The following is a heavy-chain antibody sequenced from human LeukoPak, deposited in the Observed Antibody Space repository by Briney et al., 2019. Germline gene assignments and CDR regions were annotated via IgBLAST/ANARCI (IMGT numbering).Heavy chain of an antibody. CDR3: ARQGYSALDAFDI. CDR2: IYYSGST. J-gene: IGHJ3*02. Sequence: SETLFLTCTVSGGSISSSGYYWGWIRQPPGKGLEWIGSIYYSGSTYYNPSLKSRVTISVDTSKNQFSLKLSSVTAADTAVYYCARQGYSALDAFDIWGQGTMVTVSS. CDR1: GGSISSSGYY. V-gene: IGHV4-39*01. D-gene: IGHD5-24*01.